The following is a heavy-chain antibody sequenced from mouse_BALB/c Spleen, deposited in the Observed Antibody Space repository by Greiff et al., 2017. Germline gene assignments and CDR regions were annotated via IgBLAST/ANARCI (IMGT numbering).Heavy chain of an antibody. D-gene: IGHD2-10*02. Sequence: EVHLVESGGDLVKPGGSLKLSCAASGFTFSSYGMSWVRQTPDKRLEWVATISSGGSTYYPDSVKGRFTISRDNAKNTLYLQMSSLKSEDTAMYYCARKKYGNYDAMDYWGQGTSVTVSS. J-gene: IGHJ4*01. CDR1: GFTFSSYG. CDR2: ISSGGST. V-gene: IGHV5-6*01. CDR3: ARKKYGNYDAMDY.